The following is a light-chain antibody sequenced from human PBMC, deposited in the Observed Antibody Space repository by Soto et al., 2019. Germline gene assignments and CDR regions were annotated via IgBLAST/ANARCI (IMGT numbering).Light chain of an antibody. Sequence: EIVLTQSPGTLSLSPGERATLSCRASEFIISSYLAWFQQKPGQAPRLLIYGASSRATGIPDRFSGSGSGTDFSLTISRLGPEDFAVYYCQRYGSSPLTFGPGTKVDIK. CDR2: GAS. J-gene: IGKJ3*01. V-gene: IGKV3-20*01. CDR1: EFIISSY. CDR3: QRYGSSPLT.